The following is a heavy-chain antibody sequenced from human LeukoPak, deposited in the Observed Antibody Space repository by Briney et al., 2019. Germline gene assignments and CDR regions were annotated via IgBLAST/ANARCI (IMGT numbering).Heavy chain of an antibody. D-gene: IGHD5-24*01. V-gene: IGHV1-24*01. CDR1: GYTLTELS. Sequence: ASVKVSCKVSGYTLTELSMHWVRQAPGKGLEWMGGFDPEDGETIYAQKFQGRVTMTEDTSTDTAYMELSSLRSEDTAVYYCARTSRDGSAFDYWGQGTLVTVSS. CDR3: ARTSRDGSAFDY. CDR2: FDPEDGET. J-gene: IGHJ4*02.